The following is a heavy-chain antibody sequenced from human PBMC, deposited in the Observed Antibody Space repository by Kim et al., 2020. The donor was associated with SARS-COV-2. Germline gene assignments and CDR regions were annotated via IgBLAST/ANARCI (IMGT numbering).Heavy chain of an antibody. CDR1: GFTFSSYG. V-gene: IGHV3-33*06. CDR2: IWYDGSNK. D-gene: IGHD6-6*01. Sequence: GGSLRLSCAASGFTFSSYGMHWVRQAPGKGLEWVAVIWYDGSNKYYADSVKGRFTISRDNSKNTLYLQMNSLRAEDTAVYYCAKSLSSSSGGMDVWGQGTTVTVS. CDR3: AKSLSSSSGGMDV. J-gene: IGHJ6*02.